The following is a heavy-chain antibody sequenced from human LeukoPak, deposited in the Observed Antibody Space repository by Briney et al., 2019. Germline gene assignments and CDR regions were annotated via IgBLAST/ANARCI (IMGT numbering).Heavy chain of an antibody. CDR2: IYSGGST. D-gene: IGHD6-13*01. CDR1: GFNVSSNC. J-gene: IGHJ4*02. Sequence: GGSLRLSCAVSGFNVSSNCLNWVRQAPGKGPEWVSVIYSGGSTYYADSVKGRFTISRDNSKNTLYLQMNSLRAEDTAVYHCARVDSRTAQFDYWGQGNLVTVSS. CDR3: ARVDSRTAQFDY. V-gene: IGHV3-66*01.